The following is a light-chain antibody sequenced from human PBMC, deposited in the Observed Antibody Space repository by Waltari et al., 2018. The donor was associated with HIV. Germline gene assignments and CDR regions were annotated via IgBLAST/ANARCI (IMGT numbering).Light chain of an antibody. Sequence: QSALTQPASVSGSPGQSITISCIGTNSDVGGYNYVSWYQQHPGKAPKLLIYEVTNWPSGISNRFSGSKSGNTASRTISGLQAEDEADYYCSSYTPTNTVIFGGGTKLTVL. V-gene: IGLV2-14*01. J-gene: IGLJ2*01. CDR3: SSYTPTNTVI. CDR2: EVT. CDR1: NSDVGGYNY.